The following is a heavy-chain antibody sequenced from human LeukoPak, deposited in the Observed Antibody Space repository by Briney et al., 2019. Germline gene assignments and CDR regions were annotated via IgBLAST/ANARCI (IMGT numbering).Heavy chain of an antibody. CDR3: ARDECSSTSCYVDY. Sequence: SETLSLTCTVSGGSISSYYWSWIRQPAGKGLEWIGRIYTSGSTNYNPSLKSRVTMSVDTSKNQFSLKLSSVTAADTAVYYCARDECSSTSCYVDYWGQGTLVTVSS. CDR1: GGSISSYY. J-gene: IGHJ4*02. CDR2: IYTSGST. V-gene: IGHV4-4*07. D-gene: IGHD2-2*01.